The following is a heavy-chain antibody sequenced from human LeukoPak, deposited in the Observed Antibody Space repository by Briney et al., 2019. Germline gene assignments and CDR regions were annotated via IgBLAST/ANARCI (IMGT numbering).Heavy chain of an antibody. CDR2: INSYGSST. Sequence: GGSLRLSCAASGFTFSSYWMHWVRQAPGKGLVWVSPINSYGSSTSYADSVKGRFTFSRGNAKNTVYLQMNSLRAEVTAVYYCARDYDFWSGYLGYWGQGTLVTVAS. J-gene: IGHJ4*02. D-gene: IGHD3-3*01. V-gene: IGHV3-74*01. CDR1: GFTFSSYW. CDR3: ARDYDFWSGYLGY.